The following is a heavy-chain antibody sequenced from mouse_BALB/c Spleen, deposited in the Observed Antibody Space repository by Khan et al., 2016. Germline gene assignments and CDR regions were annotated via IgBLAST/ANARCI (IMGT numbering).Heavy chain of an antibody. CDR1: GYSSTSDYA. V-gene: IGHV3-2*02. CDR2: ISYSGST. CDR3: ARHDYSYYFDY. D-gene: IGHD2-4*01. J-gene: IGHJ2*01. Sequence: EVQLQESGPGLVKPSQSLSRTCTVTGYSSTSDYAWNWIRQFPGNKLEWMGYISYSGSTSYNPSLKSRISITRDTSKNQFFLQLNSVTTEDTATYCSARHDYSYYFDYWGQGTTLTVSS.